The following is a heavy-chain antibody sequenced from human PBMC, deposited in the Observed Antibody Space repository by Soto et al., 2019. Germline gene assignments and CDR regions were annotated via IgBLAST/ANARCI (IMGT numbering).Heavy chain of an antibody. V-gene: IGHV3-23*01. CDR1: GFTFSSYA. CDR3: AKPSSYDSSGYGY. Sequence: PGGSLRLSCAASGFTFSSYAMSWVRQAPGKGLEWVSAISGSGGSTYYADSVEGRFTISRDNSKNTLYLQMNSLRAEDTAVYYRAKPSSYDSSGYGYWGQGTLVTVSS. J-gene: IGHJ4*02. D-gene: IGHD3-22*01. CDR2: ISGSGGST.